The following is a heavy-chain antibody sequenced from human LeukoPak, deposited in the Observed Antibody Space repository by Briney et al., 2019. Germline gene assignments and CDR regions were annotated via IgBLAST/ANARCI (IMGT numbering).Heavy chain of an antibody. CDR1: GGTFSSYA. CDR3: ARNRPDITMDPPLHSSGYYRYGIDP. D-gene: IGHD3-22*01. Sequence: GASVKVSCKASGGTFSSYAISWVRQAPGQGLEWMGGIIPIFGTANYAQKFQGRVTITADKSTSTAYMELSSLRTEDTAVYYCARNRPDITMDPPLHSSGYYRYGIDPWGQGTLVTVSS. V-gene: IGHV1-69*06. J-gene: IGHJ5*02. CDR2: IIPIFGTA.